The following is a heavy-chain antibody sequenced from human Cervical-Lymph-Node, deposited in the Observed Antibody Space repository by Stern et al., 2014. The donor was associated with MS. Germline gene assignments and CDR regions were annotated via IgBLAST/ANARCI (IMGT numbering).Heavy chain of an antibody. D-gene: IGHD3-3*01. CDR3: TRGWSA. V-gene: IGHV1-8*01. J-gene: IGHJ4*02. Sequence: QDQLVQSGAEVKKPGASVKVSCKASGYTFISDDINWVRQVPGQGLEWMGWMNPDSGDTGYAQKFRGKFTITRDLSINTAYMEMSSLKFEDTAVYYCTRGWSAWGQGTLVTVSS. CDR2: MNPDSGDT. CDR1: GYTFISDD.